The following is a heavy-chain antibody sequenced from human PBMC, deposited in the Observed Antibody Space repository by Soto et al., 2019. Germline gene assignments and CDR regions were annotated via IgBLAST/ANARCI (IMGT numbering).Heavy chain of an antibody. Sequence: GESLKISCKGSGYSFTSYWIGWVCQMPGKGLEWMGIIYPGDSDTRYSPSFQGQVTISADKSFSTAYLQWSSLKASDTAMYYCARTAAAGKYYYGVDVWGQGTTVTVSS. D-gene: IGHD6-13*01. CDR1: GYSFTSYW. V-gene: IGHV5-51*01. J-gene: IGHJ6*02. CDR2: IYPGDSDT. CDR3: ARTAAAGKYYYGVDV.